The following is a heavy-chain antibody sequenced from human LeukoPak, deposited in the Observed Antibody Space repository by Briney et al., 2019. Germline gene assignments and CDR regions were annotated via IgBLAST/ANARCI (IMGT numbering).Heavy chain of an antibody. J-gene: IGHJ4*02. D-gene: IGHD3-3*01. CDR1: GFTFSSYA. Sequence: GGSLRLSCAASGFTFSSYAMHWVRQAPGKGLEYVSAISSNGGSTYYANSVKGRFTISRDNSKNTLYLQMGSLRAEDMAVYNCARSLDFWSGLGYWGQGTLVTVSS. CDR3: ARSLDFWSGLGY. V-gene: IGHV3-64*01. CDR2: ISSNGGST.